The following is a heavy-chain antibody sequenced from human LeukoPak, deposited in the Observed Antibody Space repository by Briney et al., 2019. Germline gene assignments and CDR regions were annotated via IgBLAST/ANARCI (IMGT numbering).Heavy chain of an antibody. J-gene: IGHJ5*02. CDR2: IYYSGST. Sequence: LRLSCAASGFTFSSYAMSWVRQHPGKGLEWIGYIYYSGSTYYNPSLKSRVTISVDTSKNQFSLKLSSVTAADTAVYYCAREVSSTSPFDPWGQGTLVTVSS. CDR3: AREVSSTSPFDP. V-gene: IGHV4-31*02. D-gene: IGHD2-2*01. CDR1: GFTFSSYA.